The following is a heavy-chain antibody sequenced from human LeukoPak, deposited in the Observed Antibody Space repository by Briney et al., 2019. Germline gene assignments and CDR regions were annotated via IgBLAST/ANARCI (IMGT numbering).Heavy chain of an antibody. CDR2: ISSSSSYI. V-gene: IGHV3-21*01. Sequence: GGSLRLSCAASGFTFSSYSMNWVRQAPGKGLEWVSFISSSSSYIYYADSVKGRFTISRDNAKNSLYLQMNSLRAEDTAVYYCARDLYTDFLVVALEYFQHWGQGTLVTVSS. CDR3: ARDLYTDFLVVALEYFQH. J-gene: IGHJ1*01. CDR1: GFTFSSYS. D-gene: IGHD2-15*01.